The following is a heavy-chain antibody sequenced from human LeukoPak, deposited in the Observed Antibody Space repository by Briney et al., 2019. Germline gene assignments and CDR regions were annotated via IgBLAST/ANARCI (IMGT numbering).Heavy chain of an antibody. CDR1: GFIFSNFG. V-gene: IGHV3-30*02. D-gene: IGHD6-13*01. J-gene: IGHJ5*02. CDR3: ARDRSNIAAADGWFDP. CDR2: IRYDGSYK. Sequence: TGGSLRLSCAASGFIFSNFGVHWVRQAPGKGLEWVAFIRYDGSYKYYADSVKGRFTLSRDNAKNSLYLQMNSLRAEDTAVYYCARDRSNIAAADGWFDPWGQGTLVTVSS.